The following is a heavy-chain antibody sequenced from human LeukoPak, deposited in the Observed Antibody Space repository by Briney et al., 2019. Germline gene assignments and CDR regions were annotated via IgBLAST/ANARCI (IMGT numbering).Heavy chain of an antibody. Sequence: AASVKVSCKASGYNFTGNYMHWVRQAPGQGLEWMGIINPSGGSTSYAQKFQGRVTMTRDTSTSTVYMELSSLRSEDTAVYYCARDLGGSYPNDAFDIWGQGTMVTVSS. D-gene: IGHD1-26*01. CDR3: ARDLGGSYPNDAFDI. J-gene: IGHJ3*02. CDR1: GYNFTGNY. V-gene: IGHV1-46*01. CDR2: INPSGGST.